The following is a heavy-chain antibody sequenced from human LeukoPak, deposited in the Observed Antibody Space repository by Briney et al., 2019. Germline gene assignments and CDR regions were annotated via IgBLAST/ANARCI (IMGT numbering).Heavy chain of an antibody. CDR3: ARSYDSSGYYFEGDWFDP. CDR1: GYTFTGYY. J-gene: IGHJ5*02. V-gene: IGHV1-2*02. D-gene: IGHD3-22*01. Sequence: GASVKVSCKASGYTFTGYYMHWVRQAPGQRLEWMGWINPNSGGTNYAQKFQGRVTMTRDTSISTAYMALSRLRSDDTAVYYCARSYDSSGYYFEGDWFDPWGQGTLVTVSS. CDR2: INPNSGGT.